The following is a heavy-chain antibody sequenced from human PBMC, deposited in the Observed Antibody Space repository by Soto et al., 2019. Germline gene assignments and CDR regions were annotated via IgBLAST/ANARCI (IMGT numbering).Heavy chain of an antibody. CDR3: ARHPERIAQIGRLDP. Sequence: PKETLSVNCIVSGGSISSYYWSWIRQPPGKGLEWIGYIYYSGSTNYNPSLKSRVTISVDTSQNQFSLKLSSVTAADTAVYYCARHPERIAQIGRLDPWGQGTLV. D-gene: IGHD6-13*01. CDR1: GGSISSYY. V-gene: IGHV4-59*08. CDR2: IYYSGST. J-gene: IGHJ5*02.